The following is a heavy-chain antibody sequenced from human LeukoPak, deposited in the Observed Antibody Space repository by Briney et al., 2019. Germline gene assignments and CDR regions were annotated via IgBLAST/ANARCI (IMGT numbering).Heavy chain of an antibody. CDR2: ISGSGGST. CDR1: GFTFSSYS. Sequence: GGSLRLSCAASGFTFSSYSMNWVRQAPGKGLEWVSAISGSGGSTYYADSVKGRFTISRDNSKNTLYLQMNSLRAEDTAVYYCAKGGAVVIQGDDAFDIWGQGTMVTVSS. CDR3: AKGGAVVIQGDDAFDI. V-gene: IGHV3-23*01. D-gene: IGHD4-23*01. J-gene: IGHJ3*02.